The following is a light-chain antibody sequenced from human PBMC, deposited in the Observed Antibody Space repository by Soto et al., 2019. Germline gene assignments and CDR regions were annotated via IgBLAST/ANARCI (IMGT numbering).Light chain of an antibody. Sequence: EIVLTQSPGTLSLSPGERATLSCRASQTVTNTYLAWYQQKSGQAPKFLIYGASNRATGIPDRFSGSRSGTDFALTISRLEPEEFAVSYCQQYGTLPPTFGGGTKVEI. J-gene: IGKJ4*01. V-gene: IGKV3-20*01. CDR3: QQYGTLPPT. CDR2: GAS. CDR1: QTVTNTY.